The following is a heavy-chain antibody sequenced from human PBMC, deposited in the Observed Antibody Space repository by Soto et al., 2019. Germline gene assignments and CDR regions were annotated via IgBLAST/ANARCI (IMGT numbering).Heavy chain of an antibody. J-gene: IGHJ5*02. Sequence: ASVKVSCKASGYTLTGYYMHWVRQAPGQGLEWMGWINPNSGGTNYAQKFQGWVTMTRDTSISTAYMELSRLRSDDTAVYYCARSAPLWFGELKYNWFDPWGQETLVTVSS. CDR1: GYTLTGYY. V-gene: IGHV1-2*04. D-gene: IGHD3-10*01. CDR3: ARSAPLWFGELKYNWFDP. CDR2: INPNSGGT.